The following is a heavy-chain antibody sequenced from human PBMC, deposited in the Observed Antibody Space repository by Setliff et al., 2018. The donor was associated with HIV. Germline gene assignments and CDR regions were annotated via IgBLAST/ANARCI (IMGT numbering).Heavy chain of an antibody. Sequence: SVKVSCKASGGTFSSYAISWVRQAPGQGLEWMGGIIPIFGTANHAQKFQGRVTITADESTSTAYMELSSLRSEDTAVYYCARAPYSGSQWGAFDIWGQGTMVTVSS. CDR2: IIPIFGTA. V-gene: IGHV1-69*13. D-gene: IGHD1-26*01. CDR1: GGTFSSYA. J-gene: IGHJ3*02. CDR3: ARAPYSGSQWGAFDI.